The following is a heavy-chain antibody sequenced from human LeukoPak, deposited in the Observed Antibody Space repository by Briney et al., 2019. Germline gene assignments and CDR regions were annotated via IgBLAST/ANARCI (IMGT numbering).Heavy chain of an antibody. V-gene: IGHV3-21*01. Sequence: PGGSLRLSCAASGFTFSSYSMNWVRQAPGKGLEWVSSISSSSSYIYYADSVKGRFTISRDNAKNSLYLQMNSLRAEDTAVYYCASASRLGALYYYMDVWGKGTTVTVSS. D-gene: IGHD3-16*01. CDR2: ISSSSSYI. CDR1: GFTFSSYS. CDR3: ASASRLGALYYYMDV. J-gene: IGHJ6*03.